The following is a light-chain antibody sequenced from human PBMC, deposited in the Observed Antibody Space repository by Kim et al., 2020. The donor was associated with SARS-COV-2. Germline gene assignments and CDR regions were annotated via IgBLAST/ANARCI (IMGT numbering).Light chain of an antibody. Sequence: ELTQPPSASGTPGQRVTISCSGSSSNIGRNSVNWYQQVPGTAPKLVIYGNNQRPSGVPDRFSGSKSGTSASLAISGLQSEDDADYYCAAWDDSLNGIWVFGGGTKLTVL. CDR3: AAWDDSLNGIWV. V-gene: IGLV1-44*01. J-gene: IGLJ3*02. CDR1: SSNIGRNS. CDR2: GNN.